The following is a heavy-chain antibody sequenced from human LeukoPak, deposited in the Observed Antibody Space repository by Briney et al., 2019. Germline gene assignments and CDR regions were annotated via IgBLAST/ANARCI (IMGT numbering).Heavy chain of an antibody. D-gene: IGHD3-10*01. V-gene: IGHV3-15*01. CDR1: GFTFSNAW. Sequence: GGSLRLSCAASGFTFSNAWMSWVRQGPGKGLEWVGRIKSKTDGGTTDYAAPVKGRFTISRDDSKNTLYLQMNSLKTEDTAVYYCTTTYYYGSGSYYPLGYWGQGTLVTVSS. CDR3: TTTYYYGSGSYYPLGY. CDR2: IKSKTDGGTT. J-gene: IGHJ4*02.